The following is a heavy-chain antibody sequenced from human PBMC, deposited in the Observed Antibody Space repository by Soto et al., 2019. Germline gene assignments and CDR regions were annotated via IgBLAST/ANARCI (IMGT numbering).Heavy chain of an antibody. D-gene: IGHD3-3*01. CDR2: INPSGGST. V-gene: IGHV1-46*01. CDR3: ARGPFVFYYDFWSGYSPSEFDY. J-gene: IGHJ4*02. CDR1: GCTFTSYY. Sequence: ASVKVSCKASGCTFTSYYMHWVRQAPGQGLEWMGIINPSGGSTSYAQKFQGRVTMTRDTSTSTVYMELSSLRSEDTAVYYCARGPFVFYYDFWSGYSPSEFDYWGQGTLVTVSS.